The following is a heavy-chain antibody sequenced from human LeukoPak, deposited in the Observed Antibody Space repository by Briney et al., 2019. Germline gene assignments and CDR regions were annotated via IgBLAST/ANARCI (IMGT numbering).Heavy chain of an antibody. D-gene: IGHD2-15*01. CDR3: AKAPVTTCSGTFCYPFDY. CDR2: IGPSGIFI. Sequence: AGGSLRLSCEASGFTFSDSYMTWLRQPPGKGLECISYIGPSGIFINYADSVRGRLTISRDSSKNTLYPQMSSLRAEDAGVYYCAKAPVTTCSGTFCYPFDYWGQGTLVTVSS. V-gene: IGHV3-11*01. CDR1: GFTFSDSY. J-gene: IGHJ4*02.